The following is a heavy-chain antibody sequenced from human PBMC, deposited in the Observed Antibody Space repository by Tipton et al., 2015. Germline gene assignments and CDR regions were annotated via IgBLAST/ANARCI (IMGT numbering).Heavy chain of an antibody. CDR2: LYYNDNI. Sequence: TLSLTCTVSGASISRGSVWGWIRQPPGKGLEWIVSLYYNDNIYYNPSLQSRVALSADTSRNQFSLNLTSVTAADTSVYYCASQDIVLMVYGFDYWGQGTLVTVSS. CDR3: ASQDIVLMVYGFDY. V-gene: IGHV4-39*01. J-gene: IGHJ4*02. D-gene: IGHD2-8*01. CDR1: GASISRGSV.